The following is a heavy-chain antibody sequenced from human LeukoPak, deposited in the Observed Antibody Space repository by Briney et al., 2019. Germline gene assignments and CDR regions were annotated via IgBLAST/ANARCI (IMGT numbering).Heavy chain of an antibody. V-gene: IGHV4-59*08. CDR1: GGSITSYY. Sequence: PSETLSLTCIVSGGSITSYYWSWIRQPPGKGQEWIGHIFYSGSTKYNPSLKSRVTISVDTSKNQFSLKLSSVTAADTAVYYCARRSSSLFYFDYWGQGTLVTVPS. D-gene: IGHD6-19*01. CDR2: IFYSGST. CDR3: ARRSSSLFYFDY. J-gene: IGHJ4*02.